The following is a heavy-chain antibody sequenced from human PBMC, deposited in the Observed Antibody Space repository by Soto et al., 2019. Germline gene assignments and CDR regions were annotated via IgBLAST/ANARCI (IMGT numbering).Heavy chain of an antibody. CDR1: GFTFSSYG. D-gene: IGHD3-16*01. Sequence: ESGGGVVQPGRSLRLSCAASGFTFSSYGMHWVRQAPGKGLEWVAVISYDGSNKYYADSVKGRFTISRDNSKNTLYLQMNSLRAEDTAVYYCAKDGGPGGYYGMDVWGQGTTVTVSS. CDR3: AKDGGPGGYYGMDV. J-gene: IGHJ6*02. CDR2: ISYDGSNK. V-gene: IGHV3-30*18.